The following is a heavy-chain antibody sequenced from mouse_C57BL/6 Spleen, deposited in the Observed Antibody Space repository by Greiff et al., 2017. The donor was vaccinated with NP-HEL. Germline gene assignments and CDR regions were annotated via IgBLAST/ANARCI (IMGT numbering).Heavy chain of an antibody. CDR1: GYTFTEYT. CDR3: ARHEDLAYDYDERSWFAY. D-gene: IGHD2-4*01. CDR2: FYPGSGSI. V-gene: IGHV1-62-2*01. J-gene: IGHJ3*01. Sequence: VQLVESGAELVKPGASVKLSCKASGYTFTEYTIHWVKQRSGQGLEWIGWFYPGSGSIKYNEKFKDKATLTADKSSSTVYMELSRLTSEDSAVYFCARHEDLAYDYDERSWFAYWGQGTLVTVSA.